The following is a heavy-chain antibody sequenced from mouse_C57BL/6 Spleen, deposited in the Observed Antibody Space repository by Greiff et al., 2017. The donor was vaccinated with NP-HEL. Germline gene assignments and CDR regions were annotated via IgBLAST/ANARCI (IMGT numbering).Heavy chain of an antibody. Sequence: QVQLQQPGAELVKPGASVKMSCKASGYTFTSYWITWVKQRPGQGLEWIGDIYPGSGSTNYNEKFKSKATLTVDTSSSTAYMQLSSLTSEDSAVYYCARFLHYGSSYGAMDYWGQGTSVTVSS. D-gene: IGHD1-1*01. CDR3: ARFLHYGSSYGAMDY. J-gene: IGHJ4*01. CDR2: IYPGSGST. V-gene: IGHV1-55*01. CDR1: GYTFTSYW.